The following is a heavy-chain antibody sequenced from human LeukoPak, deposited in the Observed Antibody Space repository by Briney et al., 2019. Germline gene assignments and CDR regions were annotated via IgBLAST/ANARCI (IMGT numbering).Heavy chain of an antibody. D-gene: IGHD5-18*01. CDR1: GFTFRRYW. CDR3: ATYQGYNYGPFDY. J-gene: IGHJ4*02. CDR2: IKEDGSEQ. Sequence: GGSLRLSCAASGFTFRRYWMRWVRQAPGKGPEWVANIKEDGSEQYYVDSVKGRFTISRDNAKNSLHLQMNSLRAEDTAVYYCATYQGYNYGPFDYWGQGTLVTVSS. V-gene: IGHV3-7*05.